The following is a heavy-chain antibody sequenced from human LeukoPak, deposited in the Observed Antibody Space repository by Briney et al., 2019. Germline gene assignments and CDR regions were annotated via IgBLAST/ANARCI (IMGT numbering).Heavy chain of an antibody. Sequence: PSETLSLTCTVSGGSISSGGYYWSWIRQHPGKGLEWIGYIYYSGSTYYNPSLKSRVTISVDTSKNQFSLKLSSVTAADTAVYYCARARTRTTVVPFLDYWGQGTLVTVSS. CDR2: IYYSGST. D-gene: IGHD4-23*01. J-gene: IGHJ4*02. V-gene: IGHV4-31*03. CDR1: GGSISSGGYY. CDR3: ARARTRTTVVPFLDY.